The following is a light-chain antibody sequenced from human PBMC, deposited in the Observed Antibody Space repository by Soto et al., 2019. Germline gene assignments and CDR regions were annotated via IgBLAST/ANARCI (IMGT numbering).Light chain of an antibody. CDR1: SSDVGGYNF. V-gene: IGLV2-8*01. CDR2: DVT. Sequence: QSALTQPPSASGSPGQSVTISCTGASSDVGGYNFVSWYQQHPGKAPKLMIYDVTKRPSGVPDRFSGSKSGNTASLTVSGLQVDDEADYYCSSYAGSSIPVAFGGGTKVTVL. J-gene: IGLJ2*01. CDR3: SSYAGSSIPVA.